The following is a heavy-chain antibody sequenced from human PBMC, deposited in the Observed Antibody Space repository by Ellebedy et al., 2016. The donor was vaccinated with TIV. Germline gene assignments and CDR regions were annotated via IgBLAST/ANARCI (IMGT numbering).Heavy chain of an antibody. V-gene: IGHV4-59*01. CDR1: GDSISSYF. CDR2: LYYNGST. D-gene: IGHD3-10*01. Sequence: SETLSLTCTVSGDSISSYFWSWIRQSPGKGLEWIGHLYYNGSTKYNPSLKSRVIISVDTSKNQFSLKLRSVTAADTAVYYCAKSRLRIVVLRGLSPQRLHWFDPWGQGTLVTVSS. CDR3: AKSRLRIVVLRGLSPQRLHWFDP. J-gene: IGHJ5*02.